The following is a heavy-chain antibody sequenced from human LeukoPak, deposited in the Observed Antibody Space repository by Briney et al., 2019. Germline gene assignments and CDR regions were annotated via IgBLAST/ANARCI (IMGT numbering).Heavy chain of an antibody. CDR3: ARLRSYGMDV. CDR1: GFTFSGYD. J-gene: IGHJ6*02. Sequence: GGSLRLSCAASGFTFSGYDMSWVRQAPGKGLEWVSYTSSSSSTIYYADSVKSRFTISRDNAKNSLYLQMNSLRAEDTAVYYCARLRSYGMDVWGQGTTVTVSS. V-gene: IGHV3-48*04. CDR2: TSSSSSTI.